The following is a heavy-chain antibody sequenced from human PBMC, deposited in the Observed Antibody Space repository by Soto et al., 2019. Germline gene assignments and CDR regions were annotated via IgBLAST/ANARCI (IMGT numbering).Heavy chain of an antibody. V-gene: IGHV5-51*01. CDR3: ARQDCSGGSCNSGVGYYGMDV. CDR1: GYSFTSYW. D-gene: IGHD2-15*01. Sequence: GESLKISCKGSGYSFTSYWIGWVRQMPGKGLEWMGIIYPGDSDTRYSPSFQGQVTISADKSISTAYLQWSSLKASDTAMYYCARQDCSGGSCNSGVGYYGMDVWGQGTTVTVSS. CDR2: IYPGDSDT. J-gene: IGHJ6*02.